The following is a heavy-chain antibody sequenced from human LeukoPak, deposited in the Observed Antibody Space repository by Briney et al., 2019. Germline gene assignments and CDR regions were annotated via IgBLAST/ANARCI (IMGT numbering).Heavy chain of an antibody. Sequence: GGSLRLSCAASGFTFSSYSMHWVRQAPGKGLEWVAVIWYDGSNKYYADSVKGRFTISRDNSKNTLYLQMNSLRAEDTAVYYCAREYCSSTSCYRDYYGMDVWGQGTTVTVSS. J-gene: IGHJ6*02. CDR2: IWYDGSNK. D-gene: IGHD2-2*02. V-gene: IGHV3-33*08. CDR1: GFTFSSYS. CDR3: AREYCSSTSCYRDYYGMDV.